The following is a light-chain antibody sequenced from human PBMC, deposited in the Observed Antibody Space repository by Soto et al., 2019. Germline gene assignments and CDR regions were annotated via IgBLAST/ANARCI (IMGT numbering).Light chain of an antibody. V-gene: IGKV3-20*01. CDR1: HSVGSSY. CDR3: QQYGSSPPYT. Sequence: EIVLTQSPGTLSLSPGERATLSCRASHSVGSSYLAWYQQKPGQAPRLLIYGASSRATGIPDRFSGSGSGTDFTLTISRLEPEDFAVYYCQQYGSSPPYTFGQGTKVEIK. CDR2: GAS. J-gene: IGKJ2*01.